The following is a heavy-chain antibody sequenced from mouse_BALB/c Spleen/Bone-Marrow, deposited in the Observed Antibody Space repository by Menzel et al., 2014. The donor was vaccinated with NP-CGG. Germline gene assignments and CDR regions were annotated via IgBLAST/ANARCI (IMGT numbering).Heavy chain of an antibody. D-gene: IGHD2-1*01. CDR1: GYTFSSYW. J-gene: IGHJ2*01. Sequence: QVQLQQSGAELMKPGASTKISCKATGYTFSSYWIEWVKQRPGHGLEWIGEILPGSGSTNYNEQFKGKATFTADASSSTACMELSSLTSEDSAVYYCARFYYGNPTGYFDYWGQGTTLTVSS. V-gene: IGHV1-9*01. CDR3: ARFYYGNPTGYFDY. CDR2: ILPGSGST.